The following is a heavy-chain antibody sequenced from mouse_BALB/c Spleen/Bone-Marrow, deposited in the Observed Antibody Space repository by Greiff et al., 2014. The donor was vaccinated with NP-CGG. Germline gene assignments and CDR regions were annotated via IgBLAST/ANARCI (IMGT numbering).Heavy chain of an antibody. CDR3: ARDRCGNYPWFAY. J-gene: IGHJ3*01. CDR1: GFTFSSYA. V-gene: IGHV5-9-4*01. D-gene: IGHD2-1*01. CDR2: ISSGGSYT. Sequence: EVMLVESGGGLVKPGGSLKLSCAASGFTFSSYAMSWVRQSPEKRLEWVAEISSGGSYTYYPDTVTGRFTISRDNAKNTLYLKMSSLRSEDTAMYYCARDRCGNYPWFAYWGQGTLVTVSA.